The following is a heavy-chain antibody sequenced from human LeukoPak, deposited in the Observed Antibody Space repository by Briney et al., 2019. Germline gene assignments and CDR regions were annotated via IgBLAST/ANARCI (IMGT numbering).Heavy chain of an antibody. Sequence: PSETLSLTCTVSGGSISSYYWSWIRQPPGKGLEWIGYIYYSGSTNYNPSLKSRVTISVDTSKNQFSLKLSSVTAADTAVYYCARDIGTMVRGVIGLGFDYWGQGTLVTVSS. V-gene: IGHV4-59*12. D-gene: IGHD3-10*01. CDR2: IYYSGST. CDR1: GGSISSYY. CDR3: ARDIGTMVRGVIGLGFDY. J-gene: IGHJ4*02.